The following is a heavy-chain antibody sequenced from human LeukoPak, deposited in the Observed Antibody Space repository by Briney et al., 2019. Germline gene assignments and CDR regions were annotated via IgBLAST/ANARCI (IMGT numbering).Heavy chain of an antibody. Sequence: SETLSLTCTVSGGSISSGGYYWSWIRQHPGKGLEWIGYIYYSGSTYYNPSLKSRVTISVDTSKNQFSLKLSSVTAADTAVYYCARDSDPSIAAAVAAFDIWGQGTMVTVSS. D-gene: IGHD6-13*01. CDR2: IYYSGST. CDR1: GGSISSGGYY. J-gene: IGHJ3*02. CDR3: ARDSDPSIAAAVAAFDI. V-gene: IGHV4-31*03.